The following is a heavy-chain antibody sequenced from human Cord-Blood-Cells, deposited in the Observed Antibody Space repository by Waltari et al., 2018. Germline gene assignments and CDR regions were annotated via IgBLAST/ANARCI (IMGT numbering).Heavy chain of an antibody. CDR3: ARDGKGDFWSGYYTRYYYYGMDV. CDR1: GGTFSSYA. V-gene: IGHV1-69*12. J-gene: IGHJ6*02. D-gene: IGHD3-3*01. CDR2: IIPIFGTA. Sequence: QVQLVQSGAEVKKPGSSVKVSCKASGGTFSSYAISWVRQAPGPGLEWMGGIIPIFGTANYAQKFQGRVTITADESTSTAYMGLSSLRSEDTAVYYCARDGKGDFWSGYYTRYYYYGMDVWGQGTTVTVSS.